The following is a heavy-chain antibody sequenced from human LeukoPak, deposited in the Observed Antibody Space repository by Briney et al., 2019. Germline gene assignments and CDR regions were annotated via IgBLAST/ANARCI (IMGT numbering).Heavy chain of an antibody. Sequence: PGRSLRLSCAASGFTFSSYGMHWVRQAPGKGLEWVAVISYDGSNKYYADSVKGRFTISRDNSKNTLYLQMNSLRAEDTAVYYCARRGIAVAGPFDYWGQGTLVTVSS. CDR1: GFTFSSYG. V-gene: IGHV3-30*03. CDR3: ARRGIAVAGPFDY. D-gene: IGHD6-19*01. CDR2: ISYDGSNK. J-gene: IGHJ4*02.